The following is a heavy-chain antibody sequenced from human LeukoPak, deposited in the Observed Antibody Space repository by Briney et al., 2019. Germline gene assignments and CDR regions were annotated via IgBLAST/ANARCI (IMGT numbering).Heavy chain of an antibody. CDR1: GYTFTSYD. D-gene: IGHD5-18*01. Sequence: GASVKVSCKASGYTFTSYDINWVRQATGQGLEWMGWMNPNSGGTNYAQKFQGRVTMTRDTSISTAYMELSRLRSDDTAVYYCARGTYSYGSFDYWGQGTLVTVSS. V-gene: IGHV1-2*02. CDR2: MNPNSGGT. CDR3: ARGTYSYGSFDY. J-gene: IGHJ4*02.